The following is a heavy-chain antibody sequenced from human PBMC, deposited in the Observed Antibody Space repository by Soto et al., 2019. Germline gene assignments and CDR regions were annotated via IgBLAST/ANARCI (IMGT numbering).Heavy chain of an antibody. CDR1: GFTFSSYW. Sequence: EVQLVESGGGLVQPGGSLRLSCAASGFTFSSYWMSWVRQAPGKGLEWVANIKQDGSEKYYVDSVKGRFTISRDNAKNSLYLQMNSLRAEDTAVYYCARDIAVAANWFDPWVQGTLVTVSS. CDR3: ARDIAVAANWFDP. V-gene: IGHV3-7*01. J-gene: IGHJ5*02. D-gene: IGHD6-19*01. CDR2: IKQDGSEK.